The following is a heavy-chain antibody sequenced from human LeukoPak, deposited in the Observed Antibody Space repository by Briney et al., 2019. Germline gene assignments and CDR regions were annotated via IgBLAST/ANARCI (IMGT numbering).Heavy chain of an antibody. V-gene: IGHV3-33*01. CDR1: GFTFSSHG. CDR3: ARDRGRMIVPTYYFDY. Sequence: PGGSLRLSCAASGFTFSSHGMHWVRQAPGKGLEWVAIIWYDGSKRQYADSVKGRFTISRDNSKNTLYLQMNSLRAEDTAVYYCARDRGRMIVPTYYFDYWGQGTLVTVSS. CDR2: IWYDGSKR. J-gene: IGHJ4*02. D-gene: IGHD3-22*01.